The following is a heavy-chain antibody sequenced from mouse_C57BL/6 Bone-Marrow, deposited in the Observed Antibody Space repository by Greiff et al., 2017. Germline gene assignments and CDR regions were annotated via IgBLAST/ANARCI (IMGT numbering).Heavy chain of an antibody. Sequence: VQLQQPGAELVKPGASVKLSCKASGYTFTSYWMHWVKQRPGQGLEWIGMIHPNSGSTNYNEKFKSKATLTVDKSSSTAYMQLSSLTSEDAAVYYCASSSVYAMDYWGQGTSVTVSS. CDR2: IHPNSGST. CDR1: GYTFTSYW. J-gene: IGHJ4*01. CDR3: ASSSVYAMDY. V-gene: IGHV1-64*01. D-gene: IGHD1-1*01.